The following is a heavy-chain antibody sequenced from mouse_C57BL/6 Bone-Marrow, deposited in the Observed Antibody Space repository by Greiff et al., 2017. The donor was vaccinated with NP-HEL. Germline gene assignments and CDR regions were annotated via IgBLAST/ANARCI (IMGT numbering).Heavy chain of an antibody. CDR2: IRHKANGYTT. J-gene: IGHJ3*01. Sequence: EVKLVESGGGLVQPGGSLSLSCAASGFTFTDYYMSWVRQPPGKALEWLGFIRHKANGYTTEYSASVKGRFTISRDNSQSILYLQMNALRAEDSATYYCARGLYLEAYWGQGTLVTVSA. D-gene: IGHD5-5*01. CDR3: ARGLYLEAY. CDR1: GFTFTDYY. V-gene: IGHV7-3*01.